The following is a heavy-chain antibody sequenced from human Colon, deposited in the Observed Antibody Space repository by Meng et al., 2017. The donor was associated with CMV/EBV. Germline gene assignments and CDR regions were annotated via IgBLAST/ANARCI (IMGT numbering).Heavy chain of an antibody. CDR2: ISGSGSST. V-gene: IGHV3-23*01. D-gene: IGHD3-10*01. Sequence: GGSLRLSCVASGFTFDNYVMTWVRQAPGKGLEWVSGISGSGSSTYYADSVKGRHTISRDNSKNTLYLQMNSLGAEDTGAYYCAKDTAYYYGSGSRAYGMDVWGHGTTVT. CDR3: AKDTAYYYGSGSRAYGMDV. J-gene: IGHJ6*02. CDR1: GFTFDNYV.